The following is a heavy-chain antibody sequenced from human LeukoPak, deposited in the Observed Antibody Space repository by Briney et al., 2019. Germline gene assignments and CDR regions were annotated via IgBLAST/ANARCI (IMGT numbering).Heavy chain of an antibody. J-gene: IGHJ4*02. CDR3: AREDPDRKIDY. CDR2: INHSGST. Sequence: SETLSLTCAVCGGSFSGYYWSWLRPPPGKGLEWIGEINHSGSTNYNPSLKSRVTISVDTSKNQFSLKLSSVTAADTAVYYCAREDPDRKIDYWGQGTLVTVSS. D-gene: IGHD1-14*01. V-gene: IGHV4-34*01. CDR1: GGSFSGYY.